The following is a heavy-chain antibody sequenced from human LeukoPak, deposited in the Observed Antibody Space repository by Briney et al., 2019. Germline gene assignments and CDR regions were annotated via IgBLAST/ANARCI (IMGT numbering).Heavy chain of an antibody. CDR1: GFTFSSYW. CDR3: TRAMYTSSSLFDY. J-gene: IGHJ4*02. Sequence: GGALRLSCAGSGFTFSSYWMHWVRQAPRKGLVWVSRVNGDGSTTNYANSVKGRFTISRDNAKNTLYLQMNSLRAEDTAVYYCTRAMYTSSSLFDYWGQGTPVTVSS. CDR2: VNGDGSTT. V-gene: IGHV3-74*01. D-gene: IGHD6-6*01.